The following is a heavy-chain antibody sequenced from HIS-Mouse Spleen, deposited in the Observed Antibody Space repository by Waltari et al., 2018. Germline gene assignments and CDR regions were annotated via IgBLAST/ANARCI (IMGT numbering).Heavy chain of an antibody. V-gene: IGHV1-8*01. D-gene: IGHD2-15*01. J-gene: IGHJ3*02. CDR2: INPNSGNT. Sequence: QVQLVQSGAEVKKPGASVKVSCKASGYTFTSYDINWVRQDTGQGLEWMGWINPNSGNTGYAQKFQGRVTMTRNTSISTAYMELSSLRSEDTAVYYCARWEYCSGGSCQSAFDIWGQGTMVTVSS. CDR3: ARWEYCSGGSCQSAFDI. CDR1: GYTFTSYD.